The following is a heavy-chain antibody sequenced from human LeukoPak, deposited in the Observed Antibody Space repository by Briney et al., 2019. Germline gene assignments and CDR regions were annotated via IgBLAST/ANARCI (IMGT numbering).Heavy chain of an antibody. V-gene: IGHV3-23*01. J-gene: IGHJ4*02. Sequence: PGGSLRLSCAASGFTFSSYAMSWGRQAPGKGLEWVSAISGSCGSTYYADSVKGRFTISSDNSKNTLYLKMNSLRAEDTAVYYCAKGRAGDYGGKPRQGYWGQGTLVTVSS. D-gene: IGHD4-23*01. CDR3: AKGRAGDYGGKPRQGY. CDR1: GFTFSSYA. CDR2: ISGSCGST.